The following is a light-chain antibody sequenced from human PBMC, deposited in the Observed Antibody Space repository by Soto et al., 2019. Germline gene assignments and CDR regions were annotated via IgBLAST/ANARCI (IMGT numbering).Light chain of an antibody. CDR1: QSVSSSY. CDR3: HQYGSSPRT. J-gene: IGKJ1*01. V-gene: IGKV3-20*01. CDR2: GAS. Sequence: EIVLTKSPGTLSLSPGERATLSCRASQSVSSSYLAWYQQKPGQAPRLLIYGASSRATGIPDRFSGSGSGTDFTLTISRLEPEDFAVYYCHQYGSSPRTFGEGTKV.